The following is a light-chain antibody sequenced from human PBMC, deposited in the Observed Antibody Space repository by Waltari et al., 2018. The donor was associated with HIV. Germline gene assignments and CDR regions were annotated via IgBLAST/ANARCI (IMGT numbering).Light chain of an antibody. CDR1: IGDIGSYNL. CDR2: EPS. V-gene: IGLV2-23*01. CDR3: CSYAGRFSYV. Sequence: QSALTQPTSVSGSPGQSITIPCAGTIGDIGSYNLVSWYQVCPDMAPRLIIFEPSERPSGISHRYSGSKSGTAASLTISGLQIEDEGDYFCCSYAGRFSYVFGSGTTVTV. J-gene: IGLJ1*01.